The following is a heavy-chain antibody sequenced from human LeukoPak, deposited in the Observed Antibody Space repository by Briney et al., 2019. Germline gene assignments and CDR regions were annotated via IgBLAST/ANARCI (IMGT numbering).Heavy chain of an antibody. D-gene: IGHD5-12*01. CDR2: ISGYNGNT. CDR1: RYSFTRYG. CDR3: ARSGRGTYYYFDL. Sequence: GASVKVSCKASRYSFTRYGISWVRQAPGQGLEWMGWISGYNGNTNYAQKFLGRVSMTADTSTSTAYMELRSLTSDDTAVYYCARSGRGTYYYFDLWGLGTLVTVSS. V-gene: IGHV1-18*01. J-gene: IGHJ4*02.